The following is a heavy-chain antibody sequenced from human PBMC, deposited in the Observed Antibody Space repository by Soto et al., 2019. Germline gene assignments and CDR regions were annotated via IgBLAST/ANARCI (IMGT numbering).Heavy chain of an antibody. Sequence: GGSLRLSCAASGFTFSPYWMHWVRQAPGKGLVWVSRINADGGSTNYADSVKGRFTISRDNAKNTLYLQMNSLRAEDTAVYYCARDRTTALYFYYYGMDVWGQGTTVTVSS. CDR3: ARDRTTALYFYYYGMDV. V-gene: IGHV3-74*01. D-gene: IGHD1-1*01. CDR2: INADGGST. J-gene: IGHJ6*02. CDR1: GFTFSPYW.